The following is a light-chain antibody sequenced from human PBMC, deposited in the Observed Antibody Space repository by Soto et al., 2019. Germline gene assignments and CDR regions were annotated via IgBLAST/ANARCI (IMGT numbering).Light chain of an antibody. Sequence: DIQMTQSPSSLSASVGDRVTITCRASQGVTNDLGWYQQKPGKAPKRLIYAASSLQSGVPSRFSGSGSGTDFTLTIRRLEPEDFAVYYCQQYDSSWTFGQGTKVEIK. CDR3: QQYDSSWT. J-gene: IGKJ1*01. CDR2: AAS. V-gene: IGKV1-17*01. CDR1: QGVTND.